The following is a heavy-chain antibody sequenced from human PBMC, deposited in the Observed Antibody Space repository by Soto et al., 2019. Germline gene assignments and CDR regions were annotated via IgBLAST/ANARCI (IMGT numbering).Heavy chain of an antibody. V-gene: IGHV4-34*01. CDR2: VNHSGST. D-gene: IGHD3-10*01. CDR1: GGSFSGYY. Sequence: SETLSLTCAVYGGSFSGYYWSWFRQPPGKGLEWIGEVNHSGSTNYNPSLESRVTISVDMSKNQLSLKLSSVTAADTAMYYCARSYCSGSFYNRRWFDPWGQGTLVTVSS. J-gene: IGHJ5*02. CDR3: ARSYCSGSFYNRRWFDP.